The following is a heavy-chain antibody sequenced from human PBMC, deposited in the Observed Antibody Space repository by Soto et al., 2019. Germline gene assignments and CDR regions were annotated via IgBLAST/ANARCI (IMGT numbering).Heavy chain of an antibody. V-gene: IGHV4-34*01. Sequence: PSETLSLTCAVYCGSFSGYYWSWIRQPPGKGLEWIGEINHSGSTNYNPSLKSRVTISVDTSKNQFSLKLSSVTAADTAVYYCARAGYSSSNGMDVWGQGTTVTVSS. D-gene: IGHD6-13*01. CDR3: ARAGYSSSNGMDV. CDR1: CGSFSGYY. CDR2: INHSGST. J-gene: IGHJ6*02.